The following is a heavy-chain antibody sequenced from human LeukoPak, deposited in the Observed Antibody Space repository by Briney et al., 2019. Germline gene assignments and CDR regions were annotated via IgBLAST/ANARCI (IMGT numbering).Heavy chain of an antibody. CDR2: ISYDGSNK. J-gene: IGHJ4*02. Sequence: GRSLRLPCAASGFTFSSYAMHWVRQAPGKGLEWVAVISYDGSNKYYADSVKGRFTISRDNSKNTLYLQMNSLRAEDTAVYYCARDGYSNHDFDYWGQGTLVTVSS. CDR1: GFTFSSYA. CDR3: ARDGYSNHDFDY. V-gene: IGHV3-30-3*01. D-gene: IGHD4-11*01.